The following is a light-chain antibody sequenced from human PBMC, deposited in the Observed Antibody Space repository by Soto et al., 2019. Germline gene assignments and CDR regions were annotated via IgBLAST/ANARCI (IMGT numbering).Light chain of an antibody. J-gene: IGKJ1*01. V-gene: IGKV1-6*01. Sequence: IQMTQSPSTVSASVGDRVTITCRASQTITNRLAWYQQKPGKAPKVLIYGASNLQSGVPPRFSGSGSGTDFTLAISSLQPEDSATYYCLQDINYPWTFGQGTKVEIK. CDR3: LQDINYPWT. CDR1: QTITNR. CDR2: GAS.